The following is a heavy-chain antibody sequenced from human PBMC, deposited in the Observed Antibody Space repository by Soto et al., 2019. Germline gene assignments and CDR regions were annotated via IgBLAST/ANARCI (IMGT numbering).Heavy chain of an antibody. CDR3: AREGVVVVPENYYYYYGMDV. CDR1: GFTFSSYA. J-gene: IGHJ6*02. CDR2: ISGSDGST. D-gene: IGHD2-2*01. Sequence: GGSLRLSCAASGFTFSSYAMSWVRQAPGKGLEWVSVISGSDGSTYYADSVKGRFTISRDNAKNSLYLQMNSLRAEDTAVYYCAREGVVVVPENYYYYYGMDVWGQGTTVTVSS. V-gene: IGHV3-23*01.